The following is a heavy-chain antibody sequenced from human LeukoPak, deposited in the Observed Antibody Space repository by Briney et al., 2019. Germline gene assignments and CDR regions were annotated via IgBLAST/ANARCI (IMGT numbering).Heavy chain of an antibody. CDR3: ARQYYETLTGPNWFDA. J-gene: IGHJ5*02. V-gene: IGHV5-51*01. Sequence: GESLKTSCKGSGYSFTSYWIGWVRQMPGKGLEWMGIILPGDSDTRYSPSFKDQVTMSVDKSLSTAYLQWSSLKASDTAMYYCARQYYETLTGPNWFDAWGQGTLVTVSS. D-gene: IGHD3-9*01. CDR1: GYSFTSYW. CDR2: ILPGDSDT.